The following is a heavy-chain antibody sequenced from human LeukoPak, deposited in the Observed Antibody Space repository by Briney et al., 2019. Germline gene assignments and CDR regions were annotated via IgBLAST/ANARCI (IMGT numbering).Heavy chain of an antibody. CDR3: ARQTYDSGRLYYTY. Sequence: PSETLSLTCTVSGYSIRSTYYWGWIRQPPGKGLEGIGGMHHGGTTFYNPSLKSRVTISVDTSKNHFSLKLTSVTAADTAVYYCARQTYDSGRLYYTYWGQGTLVTVSS. V-gene: IGHV4-38-2*02. D-gene: IGHD3-10*01. CDR1: GYSIRSTYY. CDR2: MHHGGTT. J-gene: IGHJ4*02.